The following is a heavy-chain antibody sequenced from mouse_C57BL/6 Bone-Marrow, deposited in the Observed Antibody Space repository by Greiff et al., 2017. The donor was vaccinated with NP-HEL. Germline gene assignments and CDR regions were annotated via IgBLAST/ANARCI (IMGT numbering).Heavy chain of an antibody. D-gene: IGHD1-1*01. Sequence: QVQLQQSGAELARPGASVTLSCKASGYTFTVYGMSWVKQTTGQGLDWIGAIDPETGGTAYNEKVKGTAILTADKSSSTAYSGLRSLASEDSAVYYCTRVTTVVAPVWGTGTTVTVAS. J-gene: IGHJ1*03. V-gene: IGHV1-15*01. CDR1: GYTFTVYG. CDR3: TRVTTVVAPV. CDR2: IDPETGGT.